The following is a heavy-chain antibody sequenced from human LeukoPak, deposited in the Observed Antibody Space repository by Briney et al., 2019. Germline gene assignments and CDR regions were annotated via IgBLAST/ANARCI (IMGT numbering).Heavy chain of an antibody. CDR1: GFTFSSYA. D-gene: IGHD2-15*01. CDR3: ARDRCSGGSCYGYYYGMDV. CDR2: ISSNGGST. Sequence: PGGSLRLSCAASGFTFSSYAMHWVRQAPGEGLEYVSAISSNGGSTYYANSVKGRFTISRDNSKNTLYLQMNSLRAEDTAVYYCARDRCSGGSCYGYYYGMDVWGQGTTVTVSS. J-gene: IGHJ6*02. V-gene: IGHV3-64*01.